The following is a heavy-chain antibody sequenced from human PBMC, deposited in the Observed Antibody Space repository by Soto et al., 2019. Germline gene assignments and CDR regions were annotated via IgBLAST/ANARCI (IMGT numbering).Heavy chain of an antibody. CDR3: ARDFTAGATYSGPSYYAMDV. V-gene: IGHV3-33*01. Sequence: PGGSLRLSCAASGFTFSTYGMHWVRLVPGKGLEWVAGIRYDGSNQYYADSVKGQFTISRDNSKSTLYMQMDSLRADDTAVYYCARDFTAGATYSGPSYYAMDVWGQGTTVTVSS. CDR1: GFTFSTYG. D-gene: IGHD1-26*01. J-gene: IGHJ6*02. CDR2: IRYDGSNQ.